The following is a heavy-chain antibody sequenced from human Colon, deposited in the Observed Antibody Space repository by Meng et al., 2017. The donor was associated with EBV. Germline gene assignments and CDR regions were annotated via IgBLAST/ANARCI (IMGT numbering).Heavy chain of an antibody. Sequence: QVPLQQWGAGLLKPSETLSLTCGVSGGSLSGYYWSWIRHFPGRTLEFIGDINHSGSANYNPSLRSRVTISVDTSKNQIFLNLHSVTAADTAVYHCARTFGYCSNNNCPRTLGYWGQGTLVTVSS. CDR2: INHSGSA. CDR1: GGSLSGYY. CDR3: ARTFGYCSNNNCPRTLGY. D-gene: IGHD2-2*03. J-gene: IGHJ4*02. V-gene: IGHV4-34*02.